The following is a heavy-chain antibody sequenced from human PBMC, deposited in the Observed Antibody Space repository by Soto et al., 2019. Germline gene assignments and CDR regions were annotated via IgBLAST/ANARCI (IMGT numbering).Heavy chain of an antibody. Sequence: QVQLVESGGGVVQPGRSLRLSCAASGFTFSSYGMHWVRQAPGKGLEWVAVIWYDGTNKYYADSVKGRFTISRDNSKNTXDLHMNCLRAEDPAVYYCARYRTYGMPGRYYYGMDVWGQGTTVTVS. D-gene: IGHD3-10*01. V-gene: IGHV3-33*01. CDR1: GFTFSSYG. CDR3: ARYRTYGMPGRYYYGMDV. CDR2: IWYDGTNK. J-gene: IGHJ6*02.